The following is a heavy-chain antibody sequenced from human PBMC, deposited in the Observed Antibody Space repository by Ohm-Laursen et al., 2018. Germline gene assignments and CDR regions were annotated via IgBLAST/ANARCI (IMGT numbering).Heavy chain of an antibody. Sequence: ASVKVSCKASGGTFSSYAISWVRQAPGQGLEWMGGIIPIFGTANYAQKFQGRVTITADKSTSTAYMELSSLRSEDTAVYYCAISVVGATGENWFDPWGQGTLVTVSS. CDR2: IIPIFGTA. J-gene: IGHJ5*02. D-gene: IGHD1-26*01. V-gene: IGHV1-69*06. CDR3: AISVVGATGENWFDP. CDR1: GGTFSSYA.